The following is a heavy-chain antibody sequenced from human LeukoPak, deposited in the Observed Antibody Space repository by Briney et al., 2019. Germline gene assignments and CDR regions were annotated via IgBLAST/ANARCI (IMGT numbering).Heavy chain of an antibody. Sequence: SQTLSLTCTVSGGSISSGSYYWSWIRQPAGKGLEWIGRIYTSGSTNYNPSLKSRVTISVDTSKNQFSLKLSSVTAADTAVYYCARGLYGDYPDWGQGTLVTVSS. CDR1: GGSISSGSYY. J-gene: IGHJ4*02. CDR2: IYTSGST. CDR3: ARGLYGDYPD. D-gene: IGHD4-17*01. V-gene: IGHV4-61*02.